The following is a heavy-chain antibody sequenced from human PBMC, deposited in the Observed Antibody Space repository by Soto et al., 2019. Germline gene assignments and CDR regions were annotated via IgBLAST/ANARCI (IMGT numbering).Heavy chain of an antibody. V-gene: IGHV3-30*18. CDR2: ISYDGSNK. CDR1: GFTFSSYG. J-gene: IGHJ5*02. CDR3: AKSRYSSGWYAA. Sequence: QVQLVESGGGVVQPGRSLRLSCAASGFTFSSYGMHWVRQAPGKGLEWVAVISYDGSNKYYADSVKGRFTISRDNSKNTLYLQMNSLRAEDTAVYYCAKSRYSSGWYAAWGQGALVTVSS. D-gene: IGHD6-19*01.